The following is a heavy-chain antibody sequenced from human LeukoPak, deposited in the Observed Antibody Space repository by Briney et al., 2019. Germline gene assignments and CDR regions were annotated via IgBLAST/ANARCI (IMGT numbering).Heavy chain of an antibody. D-gene: IGHD3-22*01. CDR3: ARDRIYDSSGYYAY. Sequence: ASVEVSCKASGYTFTSYGISWVRQAPGQGLEWMGWISAYNGNTNYAQKLQGRVTMTTDTSTSTAYMELRSLRSDDTAVYYCARDRIYDSSGYYAYWGQGTLVTVSS. J-gene: IGHJ4*02. V-gene: IGHV1-18*01. CDR1: GYTFTSYG. CDR2: ISAYNGNT.